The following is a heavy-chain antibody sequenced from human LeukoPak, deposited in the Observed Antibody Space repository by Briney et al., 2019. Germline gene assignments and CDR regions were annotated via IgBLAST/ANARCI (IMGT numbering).Heavy chain of an antibody. J-gene: IGHJ3*02. D-gene: IGHD1-1*01. CDR1: W. CDR2: IRQDGNIK. V-gene: IGHV3-7*01. CDR3: VREIVGYDAFDI. Sequence: WVXWVRQTPAKGLEWMANIRQDGNIKYYVDSVRGRFSISRDNAKNSLYLQMNNLRVDDTALYYCVREIVGYDAFDIWGQGTMVTVSS.